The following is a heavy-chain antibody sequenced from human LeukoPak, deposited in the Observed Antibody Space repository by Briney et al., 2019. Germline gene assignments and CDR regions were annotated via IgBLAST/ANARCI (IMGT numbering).Heavy chain of an antibody. CDR2: IYADGYT. CDR3: ARDRRGGKDFDV. Sequence: GGSLRLSCAASGISVSNDYMSWVRQAPGKGLEWVSAIYADGYTRDAASVKGRFSISRHNSKNTVYLQMDNLRPEDTAVYYCARDRRGGKDFDVWGPGTMVIVSS. J-gene: IGHJ3*01. V-gene: IGHV3-53*04. CDR1: GISVSNDY.